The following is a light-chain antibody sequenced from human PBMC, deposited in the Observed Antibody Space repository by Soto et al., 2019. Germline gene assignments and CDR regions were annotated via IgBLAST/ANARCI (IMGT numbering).Light chain of an antibody. CDR3: QQYASSPWT. CDR1: QSVSSSF. Sequence: EIVLTQSPGTLSLSPGERATLSCRASQSVSSSFLAWYQQKPGQAPRLLIYGASSRATGIPDRFSGSGSGTDFTLTISGLESEDFAVYYRQQYASSPWTFGPGKRVDI. V-gene: IGKV3-20*01. CDR2: GAS. J-gene: IGKJ1*01.